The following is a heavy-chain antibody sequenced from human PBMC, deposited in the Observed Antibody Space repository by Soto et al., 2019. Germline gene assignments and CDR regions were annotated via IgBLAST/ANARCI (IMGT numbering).Heavy chain of an antibody. CDR1: GYTFTSYG. D-gene: IGHD6-13*01. V-gene: IGHV1-18*01. J-gene: IGHJ4*02. CDR3: ARDHSSSWHDFDY. Sequence: QLQLVQSAAEVKKPGASVRVSCEASGYTFTSYGINWVRQAPGQGLEWMGWISGYNGNTNYAQKFQGRVTMTTDTSTSTAYMELRSLRSDDTAVYYRARDHSSSWHDFDYWGQGTLVTVSS. CDR2: ISGYNGNT.